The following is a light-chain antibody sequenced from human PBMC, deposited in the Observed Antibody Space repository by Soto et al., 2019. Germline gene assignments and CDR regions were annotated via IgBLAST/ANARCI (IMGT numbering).Light chain of an antibody. CDR1: SSSIGSNH. J-gene: IGLJ3*02. Sequence: QSVLTQPPSVSAAPGQKVTISCSGSSSSIGSNHVSWYQQLPGKAPKLLIYDDHKRPSGIPDRFSSSKSGTSAILGITGLQTGDDAEYYWGTWDGSLSAVFGGGTKRTVL. CDR2: DDH. V-gene: IGLV1-51*01. CDR3: GTWDGSLSAV.